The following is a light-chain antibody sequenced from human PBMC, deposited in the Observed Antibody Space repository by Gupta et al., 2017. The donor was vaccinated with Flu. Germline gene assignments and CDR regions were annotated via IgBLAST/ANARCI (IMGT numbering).Light chain of an antibody. CDR2: NDS. CDR3: QSADISGTYEV. Sequence: SYELTQPPSVSVSPGQTARITCSGAALPKQYAYWYRQKPGQAPVLVIYNDSERPSGIPERFSGSSSGTTATFTISGVQTEDEADYYCQSADISGTYEVFGGGTKLTVL. J-gene: IGLJ3*02. V-gene: IGLV3-25*02. CDR1: ALPKQY.